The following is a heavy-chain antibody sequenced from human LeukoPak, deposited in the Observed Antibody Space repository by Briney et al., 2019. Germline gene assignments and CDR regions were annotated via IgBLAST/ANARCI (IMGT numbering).Heavy chain of an antibody. Sequence: ASVKVSCKASGYTFTTYGFSWVRQAPGQGLEWMGWISAYNGNTNFAQKFQGRVTMTTDTSTTTAYMELRSLRSDETAVYYCAREKGNDSSGYYFGYWGQGTLVTVSS. CDR3: AREKGNDSSGYYFGY. CDR1: GYTFTTYG. V-gene: IGHV1-18*01. CDR2: ISAYNGNT. J-gene: IGHJ4*02. D-gene: IGHD3-22*01.